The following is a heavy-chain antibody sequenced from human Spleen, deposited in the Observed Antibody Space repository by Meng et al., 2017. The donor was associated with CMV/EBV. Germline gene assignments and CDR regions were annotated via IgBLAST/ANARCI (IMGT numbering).Heavy chain of an antibody. CDR2: ISSSSSTI. CDR3: ARGGEMATIAQYYFDY. Sequence: GESLKISCAASGFTFSSYSMNWVRQAPGKGLEWASYISSSSSTIYYADSVKGRFTISRDNAKNSLYLQMNSLRAEDTAMYYCARGGEMATIAQYYFDYWGQGTLVTVSS. CDR1: GFTFSSYS. V-gene: IGHV3-48*04. J-gene: IGHJ4*02. D-gene: IGHD5-24*01.